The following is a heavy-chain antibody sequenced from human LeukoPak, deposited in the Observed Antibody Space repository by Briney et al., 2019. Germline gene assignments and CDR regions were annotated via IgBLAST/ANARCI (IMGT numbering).Heavy chain of an antibody. CDR2: IWYDGTNK. CDR3: ARDVASVTTGGMGV. Sequence: PGGSLRLSCAASGFSFSTYAMHWVRQAPGKGLEWVAVIWYDGTNKYYTDSVRGRFTISRDNSKNTLYLQMTSLRADDTAVYYCARDVASVTTGGMGVWGLGTTVTVSS. D-gene: IGHD4-17*01. CDR1: GFSFSTYA. J-gene: IGHJ6*02. V-gene: IGHV3-33*01.